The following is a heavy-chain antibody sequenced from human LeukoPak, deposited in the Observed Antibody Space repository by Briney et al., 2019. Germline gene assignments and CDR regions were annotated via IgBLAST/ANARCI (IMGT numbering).Heavy chain of an antibody. CDR1: GGSISSYY. D-gene: IGHD6-13*01. J-gene: IGHJ5*02. CDR2: IYTSGST. V-gene: IGHV4-4*07. CDR3: ARDRLAAAGTWFDP. Sequence: SETLSLTCTVSGGSISSYYWSWIRQPAGNGLEWIGRIYTSGSTNYNPSLKSRVTMSVDTSKNQFSLKLSSVTAADTAVYYCARDRLAAAGTWFDPWGQGTLVTVSS.